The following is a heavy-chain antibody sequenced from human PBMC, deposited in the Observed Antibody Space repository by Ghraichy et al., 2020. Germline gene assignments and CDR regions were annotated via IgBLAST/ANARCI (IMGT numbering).Heavy chain of an antibody. D-gene: IGHD3-16*01. V-gene: IGHV3-30*02. Sequence: GGSLRLSCEASGFTFSNYGMHWVRQAPGKGLEWVACIRYDGNNEDYADSVKGRFTVSRDNSMNTMYLQMKSLGPEDTAVYYYVKDRAGWSSHWTPFGEWGQGSLVIVSS. CDR1: GFTFSNYG. CDR3: VKDRAGWSSHWTPFGE. CDR2: IRYDGNNE. J-gene: IGHJ4*02.